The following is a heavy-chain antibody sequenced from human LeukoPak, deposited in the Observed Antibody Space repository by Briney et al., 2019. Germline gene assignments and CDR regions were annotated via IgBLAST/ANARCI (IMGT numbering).Heavy chain of an antibody. CDR2: ISSSSSYI. Sequence: GGSLRLSCAASGXTFSSYSVNWVRQAPGKGLEWVSSISSSSSYIYYADSVKGQFTISRDNAKNSLYLQMNSLRAEDTAVYYCARSGYSSGWYVYWGQGTLVTVSS. D-gene: IGHD6-19*01. J-gene: IGHJ4*02. V-gene: IGHV3-21*01. CDR1: GXTFSSYS. CDR3: ARSGYSSGWYVY.